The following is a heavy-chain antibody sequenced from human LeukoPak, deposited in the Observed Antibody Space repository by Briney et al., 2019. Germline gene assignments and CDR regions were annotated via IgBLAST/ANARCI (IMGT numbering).Heavy chain of an antibody. CDR1: GYSFTTYW. CDR2: IYPGDSDT. CDR3: ARRDSSSSFFPGY. V-gene: IGHV5-51*01. J-gene: IGHJ4*02. D-gene: IGHD6-6*01. Sequence: GESLKISCRGSGYSFTTYWIGWVRQMPGKGLEWMGIIYPGDSDTRYSPSFQGQVTISADKSISTAYLRWSSLKASDTAMYYCARRDSSSSFFPGYWGQGTLVTVSS.